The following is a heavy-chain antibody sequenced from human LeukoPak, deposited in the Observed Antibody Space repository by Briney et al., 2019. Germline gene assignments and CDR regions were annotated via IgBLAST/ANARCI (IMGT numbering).Heavy chain of an antibody. D-gene: IGHD3-22*01. CDR1: GFTFSSYW. J-gene: IGHJ6*02. CDR3: ARWYYYDSSGYWSYYYYGMDV. CDR2: INSDGSST. Sequence: PGGSLRLSCAASGFTFSSYWMHWVRQAPGKGLVWVSRINSDGSSTSYADSVKGRFTISRDNAKNTLYLQMNSLRAEDTAVYYCARWYYYDSSGYWSYYYYGMDVWGQGTTVTVSS. V-gene: IGHV3-74*01.